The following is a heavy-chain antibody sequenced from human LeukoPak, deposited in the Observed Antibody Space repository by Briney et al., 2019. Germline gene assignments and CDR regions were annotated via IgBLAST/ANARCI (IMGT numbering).Heavy chain of an antibody. J-gene: IGHJ4*02. V-gene: IGHV1-69*13. D-gene: IGHD2-15*01. CDR2: IIPIFGTA. Sequence: SVKVSCKASGGTFSSYAISWVRQAPGQGLEWMGGIIPIFGTANYAQKFQGRVTITADESTSTAYMELSSLRSEDTAVYYCARELEDIVVVVAASEYYFDYWGQGTLVTVSS. CDR3: ARELEDIVVVVAASEYYFDY. CDR1: GGTFSSYA.